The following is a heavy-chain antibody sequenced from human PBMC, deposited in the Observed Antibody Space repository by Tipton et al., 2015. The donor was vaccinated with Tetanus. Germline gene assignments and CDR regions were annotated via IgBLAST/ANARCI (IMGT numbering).Heavy chain of an antibody. CDR1: GFTFNSYP. CDR2: SYAGGNYA. J-gene: IGHJ5*01. V-gene: IGHV3-23*03. D-gene: IGHD1-26*01. CDR3: AKVRGTMRYSFDS. Sequence: SLRLSCAASGFTFNSYPMNWVRQAPGKGLEWVSVSYAGGNYAYYADSVKGRFTTSRDDSKSTLYLHMISLRAEDTAVYYCAKVRGTMRYSFDSWGQGTLVTVSS.